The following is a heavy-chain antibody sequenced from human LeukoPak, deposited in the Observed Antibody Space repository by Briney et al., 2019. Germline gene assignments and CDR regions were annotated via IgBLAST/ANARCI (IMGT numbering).Heavy chain of an antibody. CDR1: RYIFTAYY. D-gene: IGHD2-2*01. CDR3: ERGHQFFDI. J-gene: IGHJ3*02. CDR2: INPNSGGT. Sequence: ASVNASGKASRYIFTAYYMHWLRQAPRQRLEWMRWINPNSGGTNYAQKIQGRDTMTRETSINTAYMEESRLTSDDTAVYYCERGHQFFDIWGQGTMVTVSS. V-gene: IGHV1-2*02.